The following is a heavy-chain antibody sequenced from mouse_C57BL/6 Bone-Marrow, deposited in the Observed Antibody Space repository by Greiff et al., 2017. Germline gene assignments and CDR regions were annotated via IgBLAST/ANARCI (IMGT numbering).Heavy chain of an antibody. CDR3: AREGGYPYWYCDV. Sequence: EVQLQQSGPELVKPGASVKISCKASGYTFTDYYMNWVKQSHGKSLEWIGDINPNNGGTSYNQKFKGKATLTVDKSSSTAYMELRSLTSEDSAVYYCAREGGYPYWYCDVWGTGTTVTVSS. D-gene: IGHD2-2*01. J-gene: IGHJ1*03. CDR1: GYTFTDYY. CDR2: INPNNGGT. V-gene: IGHV1-26*01.